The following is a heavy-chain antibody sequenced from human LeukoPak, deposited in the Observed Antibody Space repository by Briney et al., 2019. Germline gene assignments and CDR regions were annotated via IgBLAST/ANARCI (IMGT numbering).Heavy chain of an antibody. J-gene: IGHJ5*02. CDR1: GGSISSSSYY. CDR2: IYYSGST. V-gene: IGHV4-39*07. Sequence: SETLSLTCTVSGGSISSSSYYWGWIRQPPGKGLEWIGSIYYSGSTYYNPSLKSRVTISVDTSKNQFSLKLSSVTAADTAVYYCAREVMSDSSGYSTHDYNWFDPWGQGTLVTVSS. D-gene: IGHD3-22*01. CDR3: AREVMSDSSGYSTHDYNWFDP.